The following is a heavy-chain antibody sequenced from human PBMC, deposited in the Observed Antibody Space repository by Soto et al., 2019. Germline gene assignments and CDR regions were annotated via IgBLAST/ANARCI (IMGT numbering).Heavy chain of an antibody. CDR3: AKGTLSAAMRGEIVY. V-gene: IGHV3-23*01. CDR2: ISGSGGST. D-gene: IGHD2-2*01. CDR1: GFTFSSYA. J-gene: IGHJ4*02. Sequence: GGSLRLSCAASGFTFSSYAMSWVRQAPGKGLEWVSAISGSGGSTYYADSVKGRFTISRDNSKNTLYLQMNSPRAEDTAVYYCAKGTLSAAMRGEIVYWGQGTLVTVSS.